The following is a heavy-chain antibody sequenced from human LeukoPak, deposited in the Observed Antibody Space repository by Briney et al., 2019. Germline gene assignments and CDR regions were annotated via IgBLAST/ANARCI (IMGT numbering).Heavy chain of an antibody. CDR2: VYPGVST. D-gene: IGHD3-22*01. Sequence: PSETLSLTCTVSGGPIYSYYWSWIRQTAGKGLEWIGRVYPGVSTNYNPSLKSRVTMSVDTSKNQFALKLSAVTAADTAVYSCARLKFYDSTGYSPGHYMDVWGKGTTVTVSS. CDR3: ARLKFYDSTGYSPGHYMDV. CDR1: GGPIYSYY. V-gene: IGHV4-4*07. J-gene: IGHJ6*03.